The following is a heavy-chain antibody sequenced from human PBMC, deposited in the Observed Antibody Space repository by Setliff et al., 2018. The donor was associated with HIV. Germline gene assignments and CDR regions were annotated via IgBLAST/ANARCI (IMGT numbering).Heavy chain of an antibody. CDR1: GGPIIGYY. CDR2: INRSGST. J-gene: IGHJ6*02. V-gene: IGHV4-34*03. CDR3: PLTSTWYYYHYYGVDV. D-gene: IGHD6-13*01. Sequence: PSETLSLTCSVSGGPIIGYYWSWIRQPPGKGLEWIGEINRSGSTTYNPSVKSRVTISVDTSKNQFSLKLSSVTAADTAVYYCPLTSTWYYYHYYGVDVWGQGTTVTVS.